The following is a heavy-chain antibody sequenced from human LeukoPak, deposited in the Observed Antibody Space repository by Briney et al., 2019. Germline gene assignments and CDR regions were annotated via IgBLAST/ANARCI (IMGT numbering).Heavy chain of an antibody. CDR1: GGSISGSSYF. Sequence: SETLSLTCTVSGGSISGSSYFWGWLRQPPGKGLEWIGSIYYSGSTYYNPSLKSRVTISVDTSKNQFSLKLSSVTAADTAVYYCAREAATNDDAFDIWGQGTMVTVSS. CDR2: IYYSGST. D-gene: IGHD2-15*01. CDR3: AREAATNDDAFDI. V-gene: IGHV4-39*07. J-gene: IGHJ3*02.